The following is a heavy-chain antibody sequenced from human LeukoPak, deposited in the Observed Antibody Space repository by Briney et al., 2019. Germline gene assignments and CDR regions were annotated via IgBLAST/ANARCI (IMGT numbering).Heavy chain of an antibody. CDR3: ARGLESSGWYGMDV. CDR1: GFTFSSHA. V-gene: IGHV3-23*01. D-gene: IGHD6-19*01. CDR2: ISSSGGST. J-gene: IGHJ6*02. Sequence: QPGGSLRLSCAASGFTFSSHAMSWVRQAPGKGLEWVSAISSSGGSTYYADSVKGRFTISRDNSKNTLYLQMNSLRAEDTAVYYCARGLESSGWYGMDVWGQGTTIIVSS.